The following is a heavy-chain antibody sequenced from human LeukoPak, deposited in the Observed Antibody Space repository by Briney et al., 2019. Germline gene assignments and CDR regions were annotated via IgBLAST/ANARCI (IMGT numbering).Heavy chain of an antibody. CDR2: INPYSGGT. CDR3: ARDRDICSGGTCYSYYMGV. D-gene: IGHD2-15*01. J-gene: IGHJ6*03. CDR1: GYTFNNYG. Sequence: ASVKVSCKASGYTFNNYGITWVRQAPGQGLEWMGWINPYSGGTHYAQKFQGRVTMTRDTSISTAYMELSRLTSDDTAVYYCARDRDICSGGTCYSYYMGVWGKGTTVTVSS. V-gene: IGHV1-2*02.